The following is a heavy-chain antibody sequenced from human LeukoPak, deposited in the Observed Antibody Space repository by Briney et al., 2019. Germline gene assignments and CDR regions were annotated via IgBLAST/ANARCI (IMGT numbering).Heavy chain of an antibody. Sequence: AASVKVSCKASGYTFTGYYMHWVRQAPGQGLEWMGWINPNSGGTNYAQKFQGRVTMTRDTSISTAYMELSRLRSDDTAVYYCARDSMVRGAEWGGSDYWGQGTLVTVSS. CDR2: INPNSGGT. CDR1: GYTFTGYY. V-gene: IGHV1-2*02. CDR3: ARDSMVRGAEWGGSDY. D-gene: IGHD3-10*01. J-gene: IGHJ4*02.